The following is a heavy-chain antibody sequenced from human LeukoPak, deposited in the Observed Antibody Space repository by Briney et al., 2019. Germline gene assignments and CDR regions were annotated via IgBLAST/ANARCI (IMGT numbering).Heavy chain of an antibody. CDR2: IYHSGST. CDR1: GGSISSGGYS. J-gene: IGHJ6*02. V-gene: IGHV4-30-2*01. D-gene: IGHD3-9*01. CDR3: ASLNWLYYGMDV. Sequence: SQTLSLTCAVSGGSISSGGYSWSWIRQPPGTGLEWIGYIYHSGSTYYNPSLKSRVTISVDRSKNQFSLKLSSVTAADTAVYYCASLNWLYYGMDVWGQGTTVTVSS.